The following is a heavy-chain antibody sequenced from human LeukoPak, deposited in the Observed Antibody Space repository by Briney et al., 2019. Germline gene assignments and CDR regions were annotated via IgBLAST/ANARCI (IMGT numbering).Heavy chain of an antibody. V-gene: IGHV3-23*01. CDR2: IPTSGGIT. J-gene: IGHJ4*02. D-gene: IGHD3-9*01. CDR1: GFSFSTYG. CDR3: AKRDILTEFDY. Sequence: SGGSLRLSCADSGFSFSTYGMSWVRQAPGKGLEWVSGIPTSGGITYYADSVKGRSTISRDNSKNTLYPQMNSLRAEDTAVYYCAKRDILTEFDYWGQGTLVTVSS.